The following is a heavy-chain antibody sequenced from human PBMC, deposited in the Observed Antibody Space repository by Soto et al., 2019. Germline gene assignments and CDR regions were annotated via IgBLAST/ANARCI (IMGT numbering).Heavy chain of an antibody. D-gene: IGHD3-22*01. Sequence: PSETLSLTCTVSGDSISSSTYYWGWIRQSPGKGLEWLGYIFYTGSTYKNPSLKSRVNISADSSKNQFSVNLTSVTATDTAVYYCARLPSSGYAYYFDYWGQG. CDR2: IFYTGST. V-gene: IGHV4-39*01. J-gene: IGHJ4*02. CDR3: ARLPSSGYAYYFDY. CDR1: GDSISSSTYY.